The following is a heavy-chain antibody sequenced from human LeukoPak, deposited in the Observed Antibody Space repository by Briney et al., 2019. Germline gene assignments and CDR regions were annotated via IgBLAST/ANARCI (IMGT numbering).Heavy chain of an antibody. J-gene: IGHJ4*02. D-gene: IGHD4-17*01. CDR1: GGSISSGGYS. CDR3: ARGGTTAYYFDY. CDR2: IYHSGST. Sequence: SETLSLTCAVSGGSISSGGYSWSWIRQPPGKGLEWIGYIYHSGSTYYNPSLKSQVTISVDRSKNQFSLKLSSVTAADTAVYYCARGGTTAYYFDYWGQGTLVTVSS. V-gene: IGHV4-30-2*01.